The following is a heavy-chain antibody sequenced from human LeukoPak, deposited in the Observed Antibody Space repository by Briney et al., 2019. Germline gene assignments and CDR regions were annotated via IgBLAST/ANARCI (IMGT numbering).Heavy chain of an antibody. CDR2: IYHSGST. D-gene: IGHD1-20*01. CDR3: ATERITGTGGWFDP. J-gene: IGHJ5*02. CDR1: GGSISSGGYY. Sequence: SETLSLTCTVSGGSISSGGYYWSWIRQPPGKGLEWIGYIYHSGSTYYNPSLKSRVTISVDRSKNQFSLKLSSVTAADTAVYYCATERITGTGGWFDPWGQGTLVTVSS. V-gene: IGHV4-30-2*01.